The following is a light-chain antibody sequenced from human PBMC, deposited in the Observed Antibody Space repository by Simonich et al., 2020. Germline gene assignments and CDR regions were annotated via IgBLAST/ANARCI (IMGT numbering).Light chain of an antibody. V-gene: IGKV3-11*01. CDR3: QQRSNWPPIT. Sequence: ELVFTQPPATLSFSPGARATHTSRASQIVSRDLAWYKQKPGQAPRLLIYDASNRATGIPARFSGSVSGTDFTLTISSLEPEDFAVYYCQQRSNWPPITFGQGTRLEIK. CDR1: QIVSRD. CDR2: DAS. J-gene: IGKJ5*01.